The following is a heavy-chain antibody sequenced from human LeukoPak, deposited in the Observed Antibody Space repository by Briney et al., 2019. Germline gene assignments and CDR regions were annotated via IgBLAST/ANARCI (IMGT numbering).Heavy chain of an antibody. D-gene: IGHD6-25*01. CDR1: GFTFSSYE. CDR2: ISASGTLT. Sequence: PGGSLRVSCAASGFTFSSYEMNWVRQAPGKGLEWISYISASGTLTHYADSVEGRFTISRDNAKNLLYLQMNNLRGEDTAVYYCARDGTPIYSSGWVYMDVWGKGTTVTISS. J-gene: IGHJ6*04. CDR3: ARDGTPIYSSGWVYMDV. V-gene: IGHV3-48*03.